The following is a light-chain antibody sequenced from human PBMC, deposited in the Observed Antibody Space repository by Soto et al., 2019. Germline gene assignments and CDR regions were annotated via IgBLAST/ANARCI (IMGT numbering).Light chain of an antibody. CDR1: QSSSRW. CDR3: QHYKESSWT. J-gene: IGKJ1*01. Sequence: DIRLTQSPSTLSASVGDRITITCRASQSSSRWLAWYQQKPGKAPKLLIYTTSSLESGVPSRFSASGSGTEFTITISSLQPDDSATYYCQHYKESSWTFGQGTQVEIK. CDR2: TTS. V-gene: IGKV1-5*03.